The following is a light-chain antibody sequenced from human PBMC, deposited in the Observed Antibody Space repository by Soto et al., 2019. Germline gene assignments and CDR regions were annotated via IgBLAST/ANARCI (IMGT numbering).Light chain of an antibody. J-gene: IGKJ5*01. CDR1: QSVTSS. V-gene: IGKV3-11*01. CDR2: DAS. CDR3: QQRSNWPPT. Sequence: EIVLTQSPATLSLSPGEGATLSCRASQSVTSSLVWYQQKPGQAPRLLIYDASNRATGIPARFSGSGSGTDFTLTISSLEPEDFAVYYCQQRSNWPPTFGQGTRLEIK.